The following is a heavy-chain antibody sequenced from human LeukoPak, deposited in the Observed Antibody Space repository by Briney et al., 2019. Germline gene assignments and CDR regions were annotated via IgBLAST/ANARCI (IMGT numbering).Heavy chain of an antibody. CDR3: ARPGFGELFVGYAFDI. J-gene: IGHJ3*02. CDR1: GFTFSSYA. CDR2: ISYDGSNK. V-gene: IGHV3-30*04. D-gene: IGHD3-10*01. Sequence: PGRSLRLSCAASGFTFSSYAMHWVRQAPGKGLEWVAVISYDGSNKYYADSVKGRSTISRDNSKNTLYLQMNSLRAEDTAVYYCARPGFGELFVGYAFDIWGQGTMVTVSS.